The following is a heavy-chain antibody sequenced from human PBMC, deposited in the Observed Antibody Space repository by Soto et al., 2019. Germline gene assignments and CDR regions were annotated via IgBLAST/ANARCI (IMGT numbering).Heavy chain of an antibody. V-gene: IGHV4-39*01. J-gene: IGHJ5*02. CDR3: ARRRRKGRTLMVTGWFDP. CDR1: GGSIITTDYY. D-gene: IGHD5-18*01. CDR2: ISNTGTT. Sequence: QLQLQESGPGLVKPSETLSLTCSVSGGSIITTDYYWAWIRQPPGRELEWFGSISNTGTTFYNPSLKSRVTISVDPSKSQFSLRLTSVTASDTAVYYCARRRRKGRTLMVTGWFDPWGQGTLVNVSS.